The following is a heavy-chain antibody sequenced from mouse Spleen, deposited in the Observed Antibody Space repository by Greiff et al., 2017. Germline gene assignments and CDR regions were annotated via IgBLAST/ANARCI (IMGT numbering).Heavy chain of an antibody. D-gene: IGHD2-1*01. J-gene: IGHJ2*01. Sequence: VQLQQPGAELVKPGASVKLSCKASGYTFTSYWMHWVKQRPGQGLEWIGMIHPNSGSTNYNEKFKSKATLTVDKSSSTAYMQLSSLTSEDSAVYYCARGDFYYGNLFDYWGQGTTLTVSS. V-gene: IGHV1-64*01. CDR2: IHPNSGST. CDR1: GYTFTSYW. CDR3: ARGDFYYGNLFDY.